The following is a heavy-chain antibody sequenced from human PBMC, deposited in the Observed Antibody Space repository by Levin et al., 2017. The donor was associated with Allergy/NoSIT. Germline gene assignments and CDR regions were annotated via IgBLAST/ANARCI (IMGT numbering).Heavy chain of an antibody. CDR1: GYTFTSSQ. CDR2: MDPNSGNT. V-gene: IGHV1-8*01. Sequence: ASVKVSCKVSGYTFTSSQMSWVRQAPGQGLEWMGWMDPNSGNTGYAEKFQGRVTMTRDTSTSTAYMDLSRLSPDDTAVYYCARGATVAFDWGQGTLVTVSS. CDR3: ARGATVAFD. J-gene: IGHJ4*02. D-gene: IGHD4-11*01.